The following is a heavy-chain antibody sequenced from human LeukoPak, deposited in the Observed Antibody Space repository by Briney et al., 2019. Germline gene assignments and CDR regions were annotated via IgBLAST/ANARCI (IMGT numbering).Heavy chain of an antibody. D-gene: IGHD6-6*01. CDR3: ARVYSSSSGYYYYGMDV. V-gene: IGHV3-33*01. CDR2: IWYDGSNK. Sequence: PGGSLRLSCAASGFTFSSYGMHWVRQAPGKGLEWVADIWYDGSNKYYADSVKGRFTISRDNSKNTLYLQMNSVRAEDTAVYYCARVYSSSSGYYYYGMDVWGQGTTVTVSS. CDR1: GFTFSSYG. J-gene: IGHJ6*02.